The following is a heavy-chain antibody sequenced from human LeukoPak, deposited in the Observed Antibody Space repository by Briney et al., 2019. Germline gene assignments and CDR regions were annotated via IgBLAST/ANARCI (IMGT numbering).Heavy chain of an antibody. CDR3: VRFLGFRGGGTHYFDY. CDR2: ISRNDETI. CDR1: GFDFSDYY. Sequence: GGSLTLSCAASGFDFSDYYMAWVRQAPGKGPEWVSSISRNDETIYYTDSVKDRFTITRDNAKNSLYLQIDSLRVEDTAVYFCVRFLGFRGGGTHYFDYWGQGTPVTVSS. D-gene: IGHD1-1*01. J-gene: IGHJ4*02. V-gene: IGHV3-11*01.